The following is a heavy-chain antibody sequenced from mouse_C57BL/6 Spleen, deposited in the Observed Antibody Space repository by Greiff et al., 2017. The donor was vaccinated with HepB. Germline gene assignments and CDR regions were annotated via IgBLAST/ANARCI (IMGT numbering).Heavy chain of an antibody. CDR2: ISSGSSTI. J-gene: IGHJ3*01. Sequence: EVKVEESGGGLVKPGGSLKLSCAASGFTFSDYGMHWVRQAPEKGLEWVAYISSGSSTIYYADTVKGRFTISRDNAKNTLFLQMTSLRSEDTAMYYCARDSRFAYWGQGTLVTVSA. CDR3: ARDSRFAY. CDR1: GFTFSDYG. V-gene: IGHV5-17*01.